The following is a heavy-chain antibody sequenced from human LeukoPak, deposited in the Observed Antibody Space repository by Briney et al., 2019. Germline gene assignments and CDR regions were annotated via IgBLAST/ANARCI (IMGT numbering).Heavy chain of an antibody. CDR1: GNSLSELS. J-gene: IGHJ4*02. CDR3: TTRSGDFWSGFVN. CDR2: FDPEEAKM. D-gene: IGHD3-3*01. Sequence: GASVTVSCKVSGNSLSELSIQWVRQAPGKGLERMGGFDPEEAKMVYAQNFQGRVTMTEDTSTQTAYMELSGLTSDDTAVYYCTTRSGDFWSGFVNWGQGTPVTVSS. V-gene: IGHV1-24*01.